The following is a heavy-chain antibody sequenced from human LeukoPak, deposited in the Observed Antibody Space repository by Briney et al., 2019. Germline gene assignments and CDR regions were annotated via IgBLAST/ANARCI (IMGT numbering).Heavy chain of an antibody. D-gene: IGHD2-15*01. CDR3: ASRDQSCSGDTCYPIDY. Sequence: PGGSLRLSCAASGFTFSRYWMHRARQAPGKGLVWVSRINSEGSSTSYADSVKGRFTISRDNAKNTLYLQMNSLRAEDTAVYYCASRDQSCSGDTCYPIDYWGQGTLVTVSS. V-gene: IGHV3-74*01. J-gene: IGHJ4*02. CDR2: INSEGSST. CDR1: GFTFSRYW.